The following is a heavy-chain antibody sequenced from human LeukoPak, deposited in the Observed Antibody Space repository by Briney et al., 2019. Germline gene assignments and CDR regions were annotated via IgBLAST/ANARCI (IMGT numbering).Heavy chain of an antibody. J-gene: IGHJ3*02. CDR1: GDSVSSNSAA. D-gene: IGHD1-26*01. Sequence: SQTLSLTCAISGDSVSSNSAAWNWIRQSPSRGLEWLGRTYYRSKWYNDYAVSVKSRITINPDTSKNQFSLQLNSVTPEDTAVYYCTGVLYSGSYFLRAGPPVDTFDIWGQGTMVTVSS. CDR3: TGVLYSGSYFLRAGPPVDTFDI. V-gene: IGHV6-1*01. CDR2: TYYRSKWYN.